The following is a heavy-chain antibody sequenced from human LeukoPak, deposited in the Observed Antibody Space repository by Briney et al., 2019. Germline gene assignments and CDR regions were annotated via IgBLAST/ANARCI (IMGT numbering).Heavy chain of an antibody. V-gene: IGHV3-64*02. CDR1: GFTFSNYA. D-gene: IGHD2-15*01. J-gene: IGHJ4*02. CDR3: ARDLSGGGLDY. Sequence: GGSLRLSCAASGFTFSNYAMHWVRQTPGKGLEYVSAISNNGVRTYYSDSVKGRFTISRDNSKNTLYLQMGSLRPEDTAVFYCARDLSGGGLDYWGQGTLVTVSS. CDR2: ISNNGVRT.